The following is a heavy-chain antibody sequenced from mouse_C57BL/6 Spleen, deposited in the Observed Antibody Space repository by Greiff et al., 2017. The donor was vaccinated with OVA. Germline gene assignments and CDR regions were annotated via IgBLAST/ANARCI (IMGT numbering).Heavy chain of an antibody. D-gene: IGHD2-4*01. J-gene: IGHJ4*01. V-gene: IGHV2-2*01. Sequence: VKLMESGPGLVQPSQSLSITCTVSGFSLTSYGVHWVRQSPGKGLEWLGVIWSGGSTDYNAAFISRLSISKDNSKSQVFFKMNSLQADDTAIYYCASYYDYAGYYAMDYWGQGTSVTVSS. CDR3: ASYYDYAGYYAMDY. CDR1: GFSLTSYG. CDR2: IWSGGST.